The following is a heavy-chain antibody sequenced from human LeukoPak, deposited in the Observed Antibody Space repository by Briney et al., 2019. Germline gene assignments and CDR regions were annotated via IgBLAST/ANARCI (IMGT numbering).Heavy chain of an antibody. CDR2: IKQDGSEK. CDR1: GFTFSSYW. D-gene: IGHD3-3*01. Sequence: TGGSLRLSCAASGFTFSSYWMSWVRQAPGKGLEWVANIKQDGSEKYYVDSVKGRFTISRDNAKNSLYLQMNSLRAEDTAVYYCARALTYYDFWSGYFWGQGTLVTVSS. CDR3: ARALTYYDFWSGYF. J-gene: IGHJ4*02. V-gene: IGHV3-7*01.